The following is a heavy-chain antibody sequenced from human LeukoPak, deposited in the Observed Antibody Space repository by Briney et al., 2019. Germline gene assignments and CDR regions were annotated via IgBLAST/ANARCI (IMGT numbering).Heavy chain of an antibody. CDR1: GYTLTELS. V-gene: IGHV1-24*01. J-gene: IGHJ4*02. CDR2: FDPEDGET. D-gene: IGHD3-22*01. CDR3: ATPGPRSGYYDSSGYYRFDY. Sequence: ASVKVSCKVSGYTLTELSMHWVRQAPGKGLEWMGGFDPEDGETIYAQKFQGRVTMTEDTPTDTAYMELSSLRSEDTAVYYCATPGPRSGYYDSSGYYRFDYWGQGTLVTVSS.